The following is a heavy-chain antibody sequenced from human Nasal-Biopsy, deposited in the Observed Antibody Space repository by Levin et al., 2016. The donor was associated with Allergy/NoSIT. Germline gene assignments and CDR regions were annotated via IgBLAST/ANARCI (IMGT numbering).Heavy chain of an antibody. J-gene: IGHJ5*02. Sequence: SETLSLTCTVSGGSVRSGSYYWSWIRQPPGKGLEWIGYMHYSGSTNYNPSLKTRVTISVDTSKNQFSLKLSSVTAADTAMYYCAREGYFGWFDPWGQGTLVTVSS. CDR1: GGSVRSGSYY. V-gene: IGHV4-61*01. CDR3: AREGYFGWFDP. CDR2: MHYSGST. D-gene: IGHD2/OR15-2a*01.